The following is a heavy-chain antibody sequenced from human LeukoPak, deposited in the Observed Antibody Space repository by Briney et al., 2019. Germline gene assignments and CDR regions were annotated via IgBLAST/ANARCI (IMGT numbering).Heavy chain of an antibody. D-gene: IGHD6-13*01. Sequence: KPSETLSLTCTVSGGSISSYYWSWIRQPAGKGLEWIGRIYTSGSTNYNPSLKSRVTMPVDTSKNQFSLKLSSVTAADTAVYYCARVTSSSRSAYYYYCMDVWGKGTTVTVSS. CDR1: GGSISSYY. CDR2: IYTSGST. V-gene: IGHV4-4*07. CDR3: ARVTSSSRSAYYYYCMDV. J-gene: IGHJ6*03.